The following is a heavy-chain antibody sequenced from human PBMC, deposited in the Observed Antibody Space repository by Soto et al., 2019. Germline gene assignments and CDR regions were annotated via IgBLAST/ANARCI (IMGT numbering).Heavy chain of an antibody. CDR2: LKTDGSNS. Sequence: EVQLVESGGGLVQPGGSLRLSCAASGFTFSSQWMHWVRQVPGKGLVWVSRLKTDGSNSAYVDSVKGRTAISSDNAKSTLYLEMNNLRVEDTAIYYCARELDSTGAFDVWGQGTMVTVSS. CDR1: GFTFSSQW. CDR3: ARELDSTGAFDV. D-gene: IGHD2-8*02. J-gene: IGHJ3*01. V-gene: IGHV3-74*03.